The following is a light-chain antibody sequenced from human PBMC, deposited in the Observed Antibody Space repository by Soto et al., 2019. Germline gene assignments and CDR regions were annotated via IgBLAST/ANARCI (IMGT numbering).Light chain of an antibody. CDR1: SSDVGAYDY. V-gene: IGLV2-8*01. CDR2: EVT. Sequence: QSALAQPTSASGSPGQSVTISCTGTSSDVGAYDYVSWYQQHPGKAPKMVISEVTERPSGVSERFSGSKSGNTASLTVSGLQAEDEADHFCSSYAGNNNFVLFGGGTKVTVL. CDR3: SSYAGNNNFVL. J-gene: IGLJ2*01.